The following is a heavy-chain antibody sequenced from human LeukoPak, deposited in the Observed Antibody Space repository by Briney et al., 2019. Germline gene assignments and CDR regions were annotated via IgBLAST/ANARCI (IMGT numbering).Heavy chain of an antibody. CDR2: IIPIFGTA. D-gene: IGHD4-17*01. Sequence: GSSVKVSCKASGCTFSSYAISWVRQAPGQGLEWMGGIIPIFGTANYAQKFQGRVTITTDESTSTAYMELSSLRSEDTAVYYCARDTATTRGYYYYMDVWGKGTTVTVSS. V-gene: IGHV1-69*05. CDR3: ARDTATTRGYYYYMDV. J-gene: IGHJ6*03. CDR1: GCTFSSYA.